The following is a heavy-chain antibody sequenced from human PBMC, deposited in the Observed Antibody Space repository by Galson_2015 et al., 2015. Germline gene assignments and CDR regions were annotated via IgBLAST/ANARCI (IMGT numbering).Heavy chain of an antibody. J-gene: IGHJ5*02. Sequence: SLRLSCAASGFSFSLSWMGWVRQVPGKGLEWVAQTSPDGSDIYYVESVKGRFTASRDNAHNSLYLQMNSLRAEDTAVYYCTKETASWGQGTLVAGAS. CDR3: TKETAS. V-gene: IGHV3-7*01. CDR1: GFSFSLSW. CDR2: TSPDGSDI.